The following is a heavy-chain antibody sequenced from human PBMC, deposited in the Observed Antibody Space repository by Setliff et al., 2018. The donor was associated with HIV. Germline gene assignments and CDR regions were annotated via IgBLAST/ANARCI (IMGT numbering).Heavy chain of an antibody. Sequence: SVKVSCKASGYTFSRSVFSWVRQAPGQGLQWMGRFIPMFGATKYAQGFQSRVTITADRSTSTVHMELRSLRSEDTAVYYCARELKGVYDSWSSSDPPYYFDNWGQGTLVTVSS. J-gene: IGHJ4*02. D-gene: IGHD3-3*01. V-gene: IGHV1-69*06. CDR3: ARELKGVYDSWSSSDPPYYFDN. CDR1: GYTFSRSV. CDR2: FIPMFGAT.